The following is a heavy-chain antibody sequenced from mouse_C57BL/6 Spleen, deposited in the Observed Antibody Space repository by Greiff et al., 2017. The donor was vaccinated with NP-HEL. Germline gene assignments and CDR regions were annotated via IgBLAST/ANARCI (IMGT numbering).Heavy chain of an antibody. D-gene: IGHD4-1*01. V-gene: IGHV1-18*01. J-gene: IGHJ3*01. CDR3: ARRGRNWDFAY. Sequence: EVQLQQSGPELVKPGASVKIPCKASGYTFTDYNMDWVKQSHGKSLEWIGDINPNNGGTNYNQKFKGKATLTVDKSSSTAYMELRSLTSEDTAVYYCARRGRNWDFAYWGQGTLVTVSA. CDR2: INPNNGGT. CDR1: GYTFTDYN.